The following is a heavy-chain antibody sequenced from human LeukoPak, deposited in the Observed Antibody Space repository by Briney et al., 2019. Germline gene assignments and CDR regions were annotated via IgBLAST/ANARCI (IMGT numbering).Heavy chain of an antibody. CDR3: AKGVVRGNTHYYYYYMDV. Sequence: ASVKVSCKASGYTFTGYYMHWVRQAPGQGLEWMGWINPNSGGTNYAQKFQGRVTMTRDTSISTAYMELSRLRSDDTAVYYCAKGVVRGNTHYYYYYMDVWGKGTTVTISS. D-gene: IGHD3-10*01. CDR1: GYTFTGYY. J-gene: IGHJ6*03. V-gene: IGHV1-2*02. CDR2: INPNSGGT.